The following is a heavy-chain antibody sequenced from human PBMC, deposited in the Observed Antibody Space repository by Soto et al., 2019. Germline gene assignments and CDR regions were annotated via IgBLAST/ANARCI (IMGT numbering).Heavy chain of an antibody. D-gene: IGHD6-13*01. Sequence: ASVKVSCKASGYTFTSYGISWVRQAPGQGLEWMGWISACNGNTNYAQKLQGRVTMTRDTSTSTAYMELSSLRSEDTAVYYCARVGVAAAGNDYWGQGTLVTVSS. J-gene: IGHJ4*02. V-gene: IGHV1-18*01. CDR1: GYTFTSYG. CDR2: ISACNGNT. CDR3: ARVGVAAAGNDY.